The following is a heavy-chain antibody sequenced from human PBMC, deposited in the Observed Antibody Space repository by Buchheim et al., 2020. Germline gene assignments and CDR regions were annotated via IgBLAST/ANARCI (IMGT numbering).Heavy chain of an antibody. J-gene: IGHJ3*02. CDR1: GGSISSYY. CDR2: IYNIGST. D-gene: IGHD4-17*01. Sequence: QVQLQESGPGLVKPSETLSLTCTVSGGSISSYYWSWIRQPPGKGLEWIGYIYNIGSTNYNPSLKSRVTISVDTSKNQFSLKLSSVTAADTAVYYCARGPTVPLSPFDIWGQGT. CDR3: ARGPTVPLSPFDI. V-gene: IGHV4-4*08.